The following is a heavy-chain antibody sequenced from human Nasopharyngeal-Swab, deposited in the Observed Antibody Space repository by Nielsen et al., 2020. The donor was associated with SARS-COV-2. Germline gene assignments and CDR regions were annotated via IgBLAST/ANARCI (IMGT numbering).Heavy chain of an antibody. CDR3: ARDEKSQGIFGVVISVQWWFDP. V-gene: IGHV7-4-1*02. CDR2: INTNTGNP. CDR1: GYTFTSYA. D-gene: IGHD3-3*01. Sequence: ASVKVSCKASGYTFTSYAMNWVRQAPGQGLEWMGWINTNTGNPTYAQGFTGRFVFSLDTSVSTAYLQISSLKAEDTAVYYCARDEKSQGIFGVVISVQWWFDPWGQGTLVTVSS. J-gene: IGHJ5*02.